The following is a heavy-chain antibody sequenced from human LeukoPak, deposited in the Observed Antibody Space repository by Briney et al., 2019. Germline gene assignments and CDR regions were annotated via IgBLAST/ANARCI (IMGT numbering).Heavy chain of an antibody. Sequence: SETLSLTCTVSGGSISSSSYYWGWIRQPPGKGLEWIGSIYHSGYTYYNPSVESRVTISVDTSKNQFSLKLSSVTAADTAVYYCARTTEGGYTYGYFYYYYMDVWGKGTTVTISS. CDR2: IYHSGYT. CDR1: GGSISSSSYY. V-gene: IGHV4-39*01. J-gene: IGHJ6*03. D-gene: IGHD5-18*01. CDR3: ARTTEGGYTYGYFYYYYMDV.